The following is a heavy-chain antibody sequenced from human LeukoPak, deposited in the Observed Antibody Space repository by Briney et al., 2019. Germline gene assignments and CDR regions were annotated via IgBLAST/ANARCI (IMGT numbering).Heavy chain of an antibody. J-gene: IGHJ4*02. V-gene: IGHV1-69*02. CDR3: AAVVEMATIWGFDY. Sequence: SVKVSCKASGGTFSSYTISWVRQAPGQGLEWMGRIIPILGIANYAQKFQGKATITADKSTSTAYMELSSLRSEDTAVYYCAAVVEMATIWGFDYWGQGTLVTVSS. D-gene: IGHD5-24*01. CDR2: IIPILGIA. CDR1: GGTFSSYT.